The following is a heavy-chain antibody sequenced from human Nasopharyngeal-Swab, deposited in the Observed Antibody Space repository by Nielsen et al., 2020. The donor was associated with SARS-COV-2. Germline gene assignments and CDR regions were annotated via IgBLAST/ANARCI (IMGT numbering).Heavy chain of an antibody. CDR1: GFTFDDYG. D-gene: IGHD3-22*01. Sequence: GGSLRLSCAASGFTFDDYGMSWVRQAPGKGLEWVPGINWNGGSTGYADSVKGRFTISRDNAKNSLYLQMNSLRAEDTALYYCARDRAYYDSSGYSGDAFDIWGQGTMVTVSS. CDR2: INWNGGST. J-gene: IGHJ3*02. CDR3: ARDRAYYDSSGYSGDAFDI. V-gene: IGHV3-20*04.